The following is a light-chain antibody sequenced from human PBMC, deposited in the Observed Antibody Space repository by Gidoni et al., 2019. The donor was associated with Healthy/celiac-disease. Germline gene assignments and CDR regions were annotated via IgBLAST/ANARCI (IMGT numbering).Light chain of an antibody. CDR3: QQYNSYPWT. V-gene: IGKV1-5*03. CDR1: QSISSW. J-gene: IGKJ1*01. Sequence: DIQIAASPSTLSASAGDRVTITCRASQSISSWLAWYQQKPGKAPKLLIYKASSLETGVPARFSGSGSGTEFTLTISSLQPDDFATYYCQQYNSYPWTFGQGTKVEIK. CDR2: KAS.